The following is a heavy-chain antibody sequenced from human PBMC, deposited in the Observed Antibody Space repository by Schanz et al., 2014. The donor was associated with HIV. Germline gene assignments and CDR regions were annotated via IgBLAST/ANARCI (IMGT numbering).Heavy chain of an antibody. J-gene: IGHJ6*02. CDR2: ISAYKGNT. D-gene: IGHD2-15*01. V-gene: IGHV1-18*01. CDR1: GYTFTSYD. CDR3: ARWGRGCSGGSCYWGYYGMDV. Sequence: QVQLLQSGAEVKKPGSSVKVSCKASGYTFTSYDINWVRQAPGQGLEWMGWISAYKGNTNYAQKLQGRVTMTTDTSTNTAYMELRRLRSDDTAVYYCARWGRGCSGGSCYWGYYGMDVWGQGTTVTVSS.